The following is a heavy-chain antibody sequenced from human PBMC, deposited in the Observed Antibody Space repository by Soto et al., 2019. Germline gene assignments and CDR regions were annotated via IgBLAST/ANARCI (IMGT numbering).Heavy chain of an antibody. CDR1: GGSISSGDYY. V-gene: IGHV4-30-4*01. CDR3: ARENRDYHNWFDP. J-gene: IGHJ5*02. Sequence: SETLSLTCTVSGGSISSGDYYWSWIRQPPGKGLEWIGYIYYSGSTYYNPSLKSRVTISVDTSKNQFSLKLSSVTAADTAVYYCARENRDYHNWFDPWGQGTLVTVSS. CDR2: IYYSGST. D-gene: IGHD4-17*01.